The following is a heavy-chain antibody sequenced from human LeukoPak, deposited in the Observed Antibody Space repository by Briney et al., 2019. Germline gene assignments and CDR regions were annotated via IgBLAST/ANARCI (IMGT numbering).Heavy chain of an antibody. J-gene: IGHJ4*02. CDR2: ISYDGSNK. V-gene: IGHV3-30*18. CDR3: AKDQDSIVGATTYDY. D-gene: IGHD1-26*01. Sequence: GGSLRLSCAASGFTFSSYGMHWVRQAPGKGLEWVAVISYDGSNKYYADSVKGRFTISRDNSKNTLYLQMNSLRAEDTAVYYCAKDQDSIVGATTYDYWGQGTLVTVSS. CDR1: GFTFSSYG.